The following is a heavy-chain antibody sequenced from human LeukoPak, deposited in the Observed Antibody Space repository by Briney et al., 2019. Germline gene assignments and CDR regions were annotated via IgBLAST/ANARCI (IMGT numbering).Heavy chain of an antibody. CDR1: AFTVSANY. CDR2: IYIGGTT. V-gene: IGHV3-53*01. D-gene: IGHD3-22*01. CDR3: AREGLSGYYLNWFDP. J-gene: IGHJ5*02. Sequence: GRSLRLARALSAFTVSANYISCVSQHARNWREWVSLIYIGGTTSNAASGKGRLTISRDNAKTSLYRQMDSLMPTKPPINYCAREGLSGYYLNWFDPWGERTLVTVSS.